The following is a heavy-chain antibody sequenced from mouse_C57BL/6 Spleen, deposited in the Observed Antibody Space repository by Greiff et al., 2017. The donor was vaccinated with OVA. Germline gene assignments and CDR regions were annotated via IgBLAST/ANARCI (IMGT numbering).Heavy chain of an antibody. CDR3: GRSGGAWDAMDY. V-gene: IGHV1-11*01. Sequence: QVHVKQSGAELASPGASVTLSCKASGYTFTDHIMNWVKKRPGQGLEWIGRIYPVSGETNYNQKFMGKATFSVDRSSSTVYMVLNSLTSEDPAVYYCGRSGGAWDAMDYWGQGTSVTVSS. D-gene: IGHD4-1*01. CDR2: IYPVSGET. CDR1: GYTFTDHI. J-gene: IGHJ4*01.